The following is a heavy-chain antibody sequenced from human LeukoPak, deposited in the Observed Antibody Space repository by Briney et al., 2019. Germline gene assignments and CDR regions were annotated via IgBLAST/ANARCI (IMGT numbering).Heavy chain of an antibody. Sequence: SETLSLTCTVSGGSISSHYWSWIRQPPGKGLEWIGYIYYSGNTNFNPSLKSRVTISVDTSKNHFSLKLSSVTAADTAVYYCARDGYDFWSGHYKAFDIWGQGTMVTVSS. V-gene: IGHV4-59*11. CDR1: GGSISSHY. CDR2: IYYSGNT. D-gene: IGHD3-3*01. CDR3: ARDGYDFWSGHYKAFDI. J-gene: IGHJ3*02.